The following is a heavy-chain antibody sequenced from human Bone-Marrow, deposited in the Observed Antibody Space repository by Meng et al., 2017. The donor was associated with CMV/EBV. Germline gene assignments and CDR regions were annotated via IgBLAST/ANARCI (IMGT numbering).Heavy chain of an antibody. CDR2: IFYNGSA. J-gene: IGHJ4*02. D-gene: IGHD6-6*01. V-gene: IGHV4-59*01. CDR3: ASSLGHPLAARPFYFDF. CDR1: GGSITTNY. Sequence: SETLSLTCTVSGGSITTNYYTWIRQPPGKGLEWMGYIFYNGSANYNPSLKSRVTITVHTSKNHFSLRLSSVHAADTAVYFCASSLGHPLAARPFYFDFWAQGTLVTVSS.